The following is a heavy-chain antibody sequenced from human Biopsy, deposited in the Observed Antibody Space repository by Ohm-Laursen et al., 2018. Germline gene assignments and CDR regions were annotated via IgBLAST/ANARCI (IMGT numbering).Heavy chain of an antibody. CDR2: INPTGGTP. D-gene: IGHD3-9*01. CDR1: GYSFTKNY. J-gene: IGHJ6*02. V-gene: IGHV1-46*01. Sequence: ASVKASCEVYGYSFTKNYTEWARHTPRQGLEWMGIINPTGGTPSYAEKFQGRVTLTRDTSTGTVYLELNSLIYEVSALYYRSRDETGSSVFGPYYYGMDVWGQGTTVTVSS. CDR3: SRDETGSSVFGPYYYGMDV.